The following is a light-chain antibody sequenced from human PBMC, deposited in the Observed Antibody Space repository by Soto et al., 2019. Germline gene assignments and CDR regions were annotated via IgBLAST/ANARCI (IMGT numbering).Light chain of an antibody. CDR2: AAS. CDR1: QVISSY. Sequence: DIQMTQSPFSLSASVGDRVTITCRASQVISSYLAWYQQKPGRAPKLLIYAASTLQSGVPSRFSGSGSGTEFTLTITSLQPEDFATYYCQQLNSFPITFGQGTRLEIK. V-gene: IGKV1-9*01. J-gene: IGKJ5*01. CDR3: QQLNSFPIT.